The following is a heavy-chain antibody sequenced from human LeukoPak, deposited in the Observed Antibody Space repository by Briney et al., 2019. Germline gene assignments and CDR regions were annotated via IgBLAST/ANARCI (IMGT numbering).Heavy chain of an antibody. CDR3: ARGLWYYDILTGYRHPYYFDY. J-gene: IGHJ4*02. CDR1: GGSFSGYY. D-gene: IGHD3-9*01. Sequence: KPSETLSLTCAVYGGSFSGYYWSWIRQPPGKGLEWIGEINHSGSTNYNPSLKSRVTISVDTSKNQFSLKLSSVTAADTAVYYCARGLWYYDILTGYRHPYYFDYWGQGTLVTVSS. CDR2: INHSGST. V-gene: IGHV4-34*01.